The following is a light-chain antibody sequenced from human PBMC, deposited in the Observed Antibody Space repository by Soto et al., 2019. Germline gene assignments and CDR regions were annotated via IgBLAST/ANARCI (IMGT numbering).Light chain of an antibody. CDR2: GAS. CDR1: QSVSSSY. J-gene: IGKJ2*01. CDR3: QQYGSSPQT. Sequence: EIVVTQYTGTLSLSPGERATLSCMASQSVSSSYLAWYQQKPGQAPRLLIYGASSRATGIPDRFSGSVSGTDFTLTISRLEPEDFAVYYCQQYGSSPQTFGQGTKLEIK. V-gene: IGKV3-20*01.